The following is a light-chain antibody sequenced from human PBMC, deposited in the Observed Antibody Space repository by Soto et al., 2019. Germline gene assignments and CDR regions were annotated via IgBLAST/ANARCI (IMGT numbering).Light chain of an antibody. CDR2: DVA. CDR3: TSYRRGPPYV. V-gene: IGLV2-14*03. Sequence: QSVLTQPASVSGSPGQSITISCTGISADVGTSNFVSWYQHHPGKAPRLILYDVANRPSGVSNRFSGSKSGDTASLTISGLQVDDEADYYCTSYRRGPPYVFRPGTKVTVL. J-gene: IGLJ1*01. CDR1: SADVGTSNF.